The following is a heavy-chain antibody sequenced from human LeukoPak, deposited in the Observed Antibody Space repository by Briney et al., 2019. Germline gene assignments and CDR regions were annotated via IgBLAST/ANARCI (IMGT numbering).Heavy chain of an antibody. D-gene: IGHD6-13*01. V-gene: IGHV1-8*01. CDR2: MNPNSGNT. J-gene: IGHJ4*02. CDR1: GYTFTSYD. CDR3: ARSPRYSSSWYYFVY. Sequence: ASVKVSCKASGYTFTSYDINRVRQATGQGLEWMGWMNPNSGNTGYAQKFQGRVTMTRNTSISTAYMELSSLRSEDTAVYYCARSPRYSSSWYYFVYWGQGTLVTVSS.